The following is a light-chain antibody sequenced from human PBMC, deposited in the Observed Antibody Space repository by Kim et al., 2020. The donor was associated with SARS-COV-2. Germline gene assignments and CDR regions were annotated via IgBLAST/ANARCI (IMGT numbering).Light chain of an antibody. CDR3: QQSYSTLPYT. CDR2: AAS. V-gene: IGKV1-39*01. Sequence: ASVGDRVTITWRASQSISSYLNWYQQKPGKAPKLLIYAASSFQSGVPSRFSGSGSGTDFTLTISSLQPEDFATYYCQQSYSTLPYTFGQGTKLEI. J-gene: IGKJ2*01. CDR1: QSISSY.